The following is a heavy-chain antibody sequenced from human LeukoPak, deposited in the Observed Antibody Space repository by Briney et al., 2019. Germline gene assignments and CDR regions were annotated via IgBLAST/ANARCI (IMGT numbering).Heavy chain of an antibody. V-gene: IGHV1-8*01. J-gene: IGHJ4*02. CDR3: ARGGWEGLYDYVWGSYRYFDY. CDR1: GYTFTSYD. D-gene: IGHD3-16*02. Sequence: GASVKVSCKASGYTFTSYDINWVRQATGQGLEWMGWMNPNSGNTGYAQKFQGRVTMTRNTSISTAYMELSSLRSEDTAVYYCARGGWEGLYDYVWGSYRYFDYWGQGTLVTVSS. CDR2: MNPNSGNT.